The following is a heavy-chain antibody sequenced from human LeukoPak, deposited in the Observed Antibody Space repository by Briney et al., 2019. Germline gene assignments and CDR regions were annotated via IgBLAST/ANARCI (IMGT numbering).Heavy chain of an antibody. J-gene: IGHJ4*02. D-gene: IGHD3-10*01. CDR2: IKQDGSEE. V-gene: IGHV3-7*01. Sequence: GGSLRLSCAASGFTFSSYWMRSVRQAPGKGLEWVADIKQDGSEENYVDSVKGRFTISRDNARNSLHLQMNSLRVEDTAVYYCARELWPGDYWGQGILVSVSS. CDR3: ARELWPGDY. CDR1: GFTFSSYW.